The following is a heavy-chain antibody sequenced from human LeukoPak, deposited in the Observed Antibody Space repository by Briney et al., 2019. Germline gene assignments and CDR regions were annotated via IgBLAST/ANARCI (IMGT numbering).Heavy chain of an antibody. V-gene: IGHV1-2*02. CDR2: INPNSGGT. D-gene: IGHD3-22*01. Sequence: ASVKVSCKASGYTFTDYYMHWVRQAPGQGLERMGWINPNSGGTNYAQKFQGRVTMTRDTSIRTAYMELSRLRSDDTAVYYCARDRDSSGYLDYWGQGTLVTVSS. J-gene: IGHJ4*02. CDR1: GYTFTDYY. CDR3: ARDRDSSGYLDY.